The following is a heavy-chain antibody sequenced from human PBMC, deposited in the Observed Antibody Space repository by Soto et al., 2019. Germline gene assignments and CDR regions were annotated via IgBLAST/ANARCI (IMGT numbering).Heavy chain of an antibody. J-gene: IGHJ6*02. CDR3: ARGVSEWLTRGDYGMDV. Sequence: QVQLVQSGAEVKKPGSSVKVSCKASGGTFSSYAISWVRQAPGQGLEWMGGIIPIFGTANYAQKFQGRVTITADESTSTAYMELSGLRSEDTAVYYCARGVSEWLTRGDYGMDVWGQGTTVTVSS. CDR2: IIPIFGTA. CDR1: GGTFSSYA. D-gene: IGHD5-12*01. V-gene: IGHV1-69*01.